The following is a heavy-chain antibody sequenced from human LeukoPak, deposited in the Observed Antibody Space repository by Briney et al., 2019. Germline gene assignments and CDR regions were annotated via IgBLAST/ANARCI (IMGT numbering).Heavy chain of an antibody. J-gene: IGHJ4*02. D-gene: IGHD3-9*01. CDR3: ARAPPQDYDILTGYYKGPYYFDY. Sequence: EASVKVSCKASGGTFSSYAISWVRQAPGQGLEWMGGIIPIFGTANYAQKFQGRVTITTDESTSTAYMELSSLRSEDTAVYYCARAPPQDYDILTGYYKGPYYFDYWGQGTLVTVSS. CDR1: GGTFSSYA. CDR2: IIPIFGTA. V-gene: IGHV1-69*05.